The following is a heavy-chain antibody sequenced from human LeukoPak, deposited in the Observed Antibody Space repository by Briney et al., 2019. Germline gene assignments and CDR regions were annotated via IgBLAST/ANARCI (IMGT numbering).Heavy chain of an antibody. CDR2: IRPYDDNT. J-gene: IGHJ5*02. Sequence: RGSLRLSCAASGFTFSSYDMTWVRQAPGRGLEWVSSIRPYDDNTYYEHSLKGRFTISRDNSKNTVYLQMNNMRVDDTARYCCAHVAGWHWFDPWGQGNLITVSS. D-gene: IGHD6-19*01. CDR1: GFTFSSYD. V-gene: IGHV3-23*01. CDR3: AHVAGWHWFDP.